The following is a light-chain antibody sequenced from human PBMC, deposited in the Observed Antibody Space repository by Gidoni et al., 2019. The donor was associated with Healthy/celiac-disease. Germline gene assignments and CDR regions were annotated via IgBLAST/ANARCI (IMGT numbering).Light chain of an antibody. J-gene: IGKJ4*01. CDR1: QSISSW. CDR3: QQYNSYSVT. CDR2: KAS. Sequence: DIQMTQSPSTLSASAADRVTITCRASQSISSWLAWYQQKPGKAPKLLIYKASSLESGVPSRFSGSGSETEFTLTISSLQPDDFATYYCQQYNSYSVTFGGGTKVEIK. V-gene: IGKV1-5*03.